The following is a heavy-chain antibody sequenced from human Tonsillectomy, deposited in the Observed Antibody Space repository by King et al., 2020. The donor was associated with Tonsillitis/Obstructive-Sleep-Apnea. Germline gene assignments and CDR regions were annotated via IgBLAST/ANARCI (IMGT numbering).Heavy chain of an antibody. Sequence: VQLVESGGGLVKPGGSLRLSCAASGFTFSNAWMNWVRQAPGKGLEWVGRIKSKTDGGTTDYAAPVKGRFTISRDDSKNTLYLQMNSLKTEDTAVYYCTTGGWWELLGTLYYFDYWGQGTLVTVSS. J-gene: IGHJ4*02. CDR2: IKSKTDGGTT. D-gene: IGHD1-26*01. CDR1: GFTFSNAW. CDR3: TTGGWWELLGTLYYFDY. V-gene: IGHV3-15*07.